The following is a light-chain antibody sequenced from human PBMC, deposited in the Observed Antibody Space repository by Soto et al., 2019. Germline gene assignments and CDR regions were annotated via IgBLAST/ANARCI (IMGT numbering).Light chain of an antibody. J-gene: IGLJ3*02. V-gene: IGLV2-23*01. CDR3: CSYAGSSNWV. CDR2: EGS. CDR1: SSDVGSYNL. Sequence: QSVLTQPASVSGSPGQSITISCTGTSSDVGSYNLVSWYQQHPGKAPKLMIYEGSKRPSGVSNRFSGSKSGNTASLTISGLQDEDDADYYCCSYAGSSNWVFGGGTKLTVL.